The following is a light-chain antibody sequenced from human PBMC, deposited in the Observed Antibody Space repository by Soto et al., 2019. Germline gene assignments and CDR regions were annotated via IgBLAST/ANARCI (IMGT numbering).Light chain of an antibody. J-gene: IGKJ1*01. V-gene: IGKV1-39*01. CDR1: QSSSAS. CDR2: DAA. CDR3: IQSSYTAWT. Sequence: IQMTQSTSSLSASVGDRVTIACRSSQSSSASYNWCRQQPGKAPNLLLDDAATLQRGGPSSWSSSGGAAAFILPTSTMQPPDFAADYCIQSSYTAWTFGQGSKVDIK.